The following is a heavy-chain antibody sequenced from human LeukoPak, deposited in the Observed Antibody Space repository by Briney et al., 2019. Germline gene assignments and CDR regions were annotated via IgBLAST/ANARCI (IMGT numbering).Heavy chain of an antibody. CDR1: GGSFSGYY. Sequence: PSETLSLTCAVYGGSFSGYYWSWIRQPPGKGLEWIGEINHSGSTNYNPSLKSRVTISVDTSKNQFSLKLSSVTAADTAVYYCARSYGHSIDYWGQGTLVTVSS. D-gene: IGHD3-10*01. J-gene: IGHJ4*02. CDR2: INHSGST. CDR3: ARSYGHSIDY. V-gene: IGHV4-34*01.